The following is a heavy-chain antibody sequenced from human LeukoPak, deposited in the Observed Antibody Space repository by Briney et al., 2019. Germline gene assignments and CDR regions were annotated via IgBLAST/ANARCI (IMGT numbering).Heavy chain of an antibody. CDR1: GFIFSSNY. D-gene: IGHD2-2*01. CDR3: AKEARRLAHCSDTSCAPYGH. CDR2: IFSGGST. V-gene: IGHV3-53*05. J-gene: IGHJ4*02. Sequence: HAGGSLRLSCAASGFIFSSNYMTWVRQAPGKGLEWVSVIFSGGSTYYADSVKGRVTISRDNSKNTLYLQMNSLRVDDSAMYYCAKEARRLAHCSDTSCAPYGHWGQGTLVTVSS.